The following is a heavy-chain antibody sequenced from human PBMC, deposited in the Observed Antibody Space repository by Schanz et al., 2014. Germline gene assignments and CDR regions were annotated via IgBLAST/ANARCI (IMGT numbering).Heavy chain of an antibody. J-gene: IGHJ4*02. Sequence: QVLLVQSGAEVKQPGASVKVSCKASGYTFTAYFIHWVRQAPGQGLEWMGRINVYNGDTKFAKTFQDRVTLTTDTSTSTAYMELRSLRSDDTAVYYCARSHSLVGTIDFDYWGQGTLVTVSS. D-gene: IGHD1-26*01. CDR2: INVYNGDT. CDR1: GYTFTAYF. V-gene: IGHV1-18*04. CDR3: ARSHSLVGTIDFDY.